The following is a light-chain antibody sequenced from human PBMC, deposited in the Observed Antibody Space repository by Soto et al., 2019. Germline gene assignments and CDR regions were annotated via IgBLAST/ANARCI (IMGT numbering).Light chain of an antibody. CDR2: QDN. Sequence: SYELTQPPSMSVSPGQTASIACSGDKLGDKYTSWYQQKPGQSPVLVIYQDNRRPSGIPERFSGSNSGNTATLTISGTQAMDEADYYCQAWDSSTAVFGTGTKLTVL. CDR1: KLGDKY. CDR3: QAWDSSTAV. V-gene: IGLV3-1*01. J-gene: IGLJ1*01.